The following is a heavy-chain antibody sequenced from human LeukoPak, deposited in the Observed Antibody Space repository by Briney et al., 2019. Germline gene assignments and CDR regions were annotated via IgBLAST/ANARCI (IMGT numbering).Heavy chain of an antibody. J-gene: IGHJ5*02. CDR3: ALSPGIAAAGIMSWFDP. Sequence: KESGPTLVKPTQTLTVTCTFSGFSLSTSGLGVGWIRQPPGKALEWLAVIYWDDDKRYSPSLKSRLTITKDTSKNQVVLTMTNMDPVDTATYYCALSPGIAAAGIMSWFDPWGQGTLVTVSS. CDR1: GFSLSTSGLG. V-gene: IGHV2-5*02. D-gene: IGHD6-13*01. CDR2: IYWDDDK.